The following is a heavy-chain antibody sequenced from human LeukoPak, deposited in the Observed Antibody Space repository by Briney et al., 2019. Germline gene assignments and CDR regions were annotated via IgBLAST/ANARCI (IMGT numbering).Heavy chain of an antibody. Sequence: SQSLSLTCTDSGGSISSAGYYWTWIRQHPGKGLEWIGYIYYSGSTYYNPSLKSRVTISVDTSKNQFSLKLSSVTAADTAVYFCARDTGAGTGIIDYWGHGTLVTVSS. J-gene: IGHJ4*01. CDR1: GGSISSAGYY. D-gene: IGHD1-14*01. CDR3: ARDTGAGTGIIDY. CDR2: IYYSGST. V-gene: IGHV4-31*03.